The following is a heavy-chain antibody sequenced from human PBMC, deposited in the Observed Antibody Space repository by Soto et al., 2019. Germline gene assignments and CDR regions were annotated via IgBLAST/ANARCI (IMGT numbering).Heavy chain of an antibody. D-gene: IGHD5-18*01. V-gene: IGHV4-39*01. CDR1: GGSISSSSYY. J-gene: IGHJ6*03. Sequence: SETLSLTCTVSGGSISSSSYYWGWIRQPPGKGLEWIGSIYYSGSTYYNPSLKSRVTISVDTSKNQFSLKLSSVTAADTAVYYCARQVWIQLWLPNLYYYYYMDVWGKGTTVTVSS. CDR3: ARQVWIQLWLPNLYYYYYMDV. CDR2: IYYSGST.